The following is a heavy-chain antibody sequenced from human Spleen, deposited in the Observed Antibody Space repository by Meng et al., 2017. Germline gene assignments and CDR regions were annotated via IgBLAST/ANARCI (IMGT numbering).Heavy chain of an antibody. CDR1: GGSFRDYY. CDR3: AREDYSGSGFWYFDL. V-gene: IGHV4-34*01. CDR2: INHSGST. D-gene: IGHD3-10*01. J-gene: IGHJ2*01. Sequence: VLQPQWGAGLLKPAATLSLTCAVYGGSFRDYYWSWIRQPPGKGLEWIAEINHSGSTNYNPSLKSRVTISVDTSKNQFSLNLSSVTAADTAVYYCAREDYSGSGFWYFDLWGRGTLVTVSS.